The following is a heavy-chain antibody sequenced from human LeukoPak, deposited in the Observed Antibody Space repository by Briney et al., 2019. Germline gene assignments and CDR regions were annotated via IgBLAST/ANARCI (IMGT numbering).Heavy chain of an antibody. J-gene: IGHJ3*02. V-gene: IGHV4-30-4*01. D-gene: IGHD3-22*01. Sequence: PSQTLSLTCTVSGGSLSSGDYYWSWIRQPPGTGLEWVGYIYYSGSTYYNPSLKSRVTISVDTSKNQFSLKLSSVTAADTAVYYCALRGSYYDSSGYRSVGAFDIWGQGTMVTVSS. CDR3: ALRGSYYDSSGYRSVGAFDI. CDR1: GGSLSSGDYY. CDR2: IYYSGST.